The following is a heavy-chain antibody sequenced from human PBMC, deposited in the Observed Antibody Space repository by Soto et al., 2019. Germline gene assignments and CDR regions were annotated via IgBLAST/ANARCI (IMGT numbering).Heavy chain of an antibody. CDR2: ISSSGSTI. D-gene: IGHD2-2*01. V-gene: IGHV3-48*03. Sequence: GGSLRLSCAASGFTFSGYEMNWVRQAPGKGLEWVSYISSSGSTIYYADSVKGRFTISRDNAKNSLYLQMNSLRAEDTAVYYCAREEIVVVPAAMGGYYYYGMDVWGQGTTVTVSS. J-gene: IGHJ6*02. CDR3: AREEIVVVPAAMGGYYYYGMDV. CDR1: GFTFSGYE.